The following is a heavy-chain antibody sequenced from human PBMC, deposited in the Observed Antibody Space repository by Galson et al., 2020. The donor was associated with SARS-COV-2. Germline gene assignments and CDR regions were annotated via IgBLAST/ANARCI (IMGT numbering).Heavy chain of an antibody. CDR1: GFTFSTSY. CDR3: AGWYSRF. Sequence: GGSLRLPCAASGFTFSTSYMSWVRQAPGKGLEWLSSIGGSSDVIKYADSVKGRFTISRDNAKNLLYLQMNSLRDEDTAVYYGAGWYSRFWGQGTLVTVSS. V-gene: IGHV3-48*02. CDR2: IGGSSDVI. J-gene: IGHJ4*02. D-gene: IGHD6-13*01.